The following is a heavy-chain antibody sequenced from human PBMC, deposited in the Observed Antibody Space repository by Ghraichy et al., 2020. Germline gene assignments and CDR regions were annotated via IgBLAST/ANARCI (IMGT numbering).Heavy chain of an antibody. CDR2: IKSKTDGGTT. D-gene: IGHD3-22*01. CDR3: TSTYYYDSGDAFDI. CDR1: GFTFSNAW. Sequence: GGSLRLSCAASGFTFSNAWMSWVRQAPGKGLEWVGRIKSKTDGGTTDYAAPVKGRFTISRDDSKNTLYLQMNSLKTEDTAVYYCTSTYYYDSGDAFDIWGQGTMVTVSS. J-gene: IGHJ3*02. V-gene: IGHV3-15*01.